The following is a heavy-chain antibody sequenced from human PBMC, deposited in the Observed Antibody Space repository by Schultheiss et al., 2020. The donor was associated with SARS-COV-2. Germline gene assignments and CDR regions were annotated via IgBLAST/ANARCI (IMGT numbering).Heavy chain of an antibody. J-gene: IGHJ6*02. Sequence: GGSLRLSCAASGFTFSSYAMHWVRQAPGKGLEWVAVISYDGSNKYYADSVKGRFTISRDNSKNTLYLQMNSLRAEDTAVYYCAKDRVYYDFWSGPQYYFYYGMDVWGQGTTVTVSS. D-gene: IGHD3-3*01. CDR1: GFTFSSYA. V-gene: IGHV3-30*04. CDR3: AKDRVYYDFWSGPQYYFYYGMDV. CDR2: ISYDGSNK.